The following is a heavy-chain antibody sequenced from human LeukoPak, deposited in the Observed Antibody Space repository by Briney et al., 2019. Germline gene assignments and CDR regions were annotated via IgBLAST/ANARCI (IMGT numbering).Heavy chain of an antibody. CDR1: GFTFSSYA. J-gene: IGHJ6*02. CDR3: AKDDYDFWSGYLPQKYGMDV. V-gene: IGHV3-23*01. Sequence: GGSLRLSCAASGFTFSSYAMSWVRQAPGKGLEWVSAISGSGGNTYYADSVKGRFTVSRDNSKNTLYLQMNSLRAEDTAVYYCAKDDYDFWSGYLPQKYGMDVWGQGTTVTVSS. CDR2: ISGSGGNT. D-gene: IGHD3-3*01.